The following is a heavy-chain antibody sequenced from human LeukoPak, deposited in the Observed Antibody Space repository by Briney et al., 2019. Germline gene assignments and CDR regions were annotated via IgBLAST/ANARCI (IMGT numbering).Heavy chain of an antibody. J-gene: IGHJ4*02. CDR3: AKDPSRITMVRGVIDY. CDR2: ISYDGSNK. Sequence: GGSLRLSCAASGFTFSSYAMHWVRQAPGKGQEWVAVISYDGSNKYYADSVKGRFTISRDNSKNTLYLQMNSLRAEDTAVYYCAKDPSRITMVRGVIDYWGQGTLVTVSS. D-gene: IGHD3-10*01. V-gene: IGHV3-30-3*01. CDR1: GFTFSSYA.